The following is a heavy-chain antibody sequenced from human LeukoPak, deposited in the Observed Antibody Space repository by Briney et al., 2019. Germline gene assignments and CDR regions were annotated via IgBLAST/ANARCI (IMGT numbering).Heavy chain of an antibody. CDR3: ARHHQWSGYCLFDY. D-gene: IGHD3-3*01. V-gene: IGHV1-18*01. J-gene: IGHJ4*02. CDR2: ISAYNGNT. Sequence: ASVKVSCKASGYTFTSYGISWVRQAPGQGLEWMGWISAYNGNTNYAQKLQGRVTMTTDTPTSTAYMELRSLRSDDTAVCYCARHHQWSGYCLFDYWGQGTLVTVSS. CDR1: GYTFTSYG.